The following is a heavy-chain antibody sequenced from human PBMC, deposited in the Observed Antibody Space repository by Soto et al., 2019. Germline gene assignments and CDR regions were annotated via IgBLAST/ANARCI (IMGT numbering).Heavy chain of an antibody. Sequence: SETLSLTCAVSGGSIYSNNWWSWVRQPPGKGLEWIGEIHHSGSTNYNPSLNSRVTISVDNSKNQFSLKLSSVTAADTAVYYCARGGIAAAAPPDYWGQGTLVTVSS. CDR1: GGSIYSNNW. D-gene: IGHD6-13*01. CDR3: ARGGIAAAAPPDY. V-gene: IGHV4-4*02. J-gene: IGHJ4*02. CDR2: IHHSGST.